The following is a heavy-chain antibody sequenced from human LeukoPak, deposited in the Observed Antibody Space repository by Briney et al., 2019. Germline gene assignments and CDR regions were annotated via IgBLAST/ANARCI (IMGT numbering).Heavy chain of an antibody. Sequence: GGSLRLSCAASGFNLRDYWMHWVRQAPGKGLVWVSRLGTDGTYANYADSVTGRFTISRDNAKNTLYLQMDSLRAEDTSFYYCVRDPSNSGNWFDLWGQGTLVTVSS. D-gene: IGHD4-11*01. V-gene: IGHV3-74*01. J-gene: IGHJ5*02. CDR1: GFNLRDYW. CDR3: VRDPSNSGNWFDL. CDR2: LGTDGTYA.